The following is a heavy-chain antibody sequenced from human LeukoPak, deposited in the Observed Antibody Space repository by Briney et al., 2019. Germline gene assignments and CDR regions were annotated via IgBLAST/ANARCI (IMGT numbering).Heavy chain of an antibody. CDR2: IWYDGGKK. J-gene: IGHJ4*02. Sequence: GGSPRLSCAASGFTFSNFGMHWVRQAPGKGLEWVAVIWYDGGKKYYGDSVKGRLTISRDNSKNTLYLQVNSLRAEDTAVYYCARWGIAGAQDFDSWGQGTLVIVSS. D-gene: IGHD1-26*01. CDR1: GFTFSNFG. CDR3: ARWGIAGAQDFDS. V-gene: IGHV3-33*01.